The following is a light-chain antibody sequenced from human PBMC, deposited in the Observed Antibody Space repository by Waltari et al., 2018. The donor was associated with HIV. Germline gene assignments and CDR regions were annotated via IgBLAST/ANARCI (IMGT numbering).Light chain of an antibody. CDR2: NVN. Sequence: QSALTQPASVSGSLGQSITISCTGTSGDVGGYNFVSWYQQHPGKAPKLIIYNVNSRPSVVSIRFSGSRSANSASLTISGLQAEDEADYFCCSYTSSGPRYVLFGGGTRLTVL. CDR1: SGDVGGYNF. J-gene: IGLJ2*01. CDR3: CSYTSSGPRYVL. V-gene: IGLV2-14*03.